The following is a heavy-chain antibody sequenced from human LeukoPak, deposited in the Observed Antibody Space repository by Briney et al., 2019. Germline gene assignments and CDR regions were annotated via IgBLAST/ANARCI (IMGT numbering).Heavy chain of an antibody. CDR2: ISAYNGNT. CDR3: ARGAGSSPRDY. Sequence: ASVKVSCKASGYTFTSYGISWVRQAPGQGLEWMGWISAYNGNTNYAQKLQGRVTITRNTSISTAYMELSSLRSEDTAVYYCARGAGSSPRDYWGQGTLVTVSS. V-gene: IGHV1-18*01. J-gene: IGHJ4*02. CDR1: GYTFTSYG. D-gene: IGHD1-26*01.